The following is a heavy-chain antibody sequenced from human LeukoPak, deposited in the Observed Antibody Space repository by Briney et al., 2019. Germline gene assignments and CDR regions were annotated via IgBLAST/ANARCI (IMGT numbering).Heavy chain of an antibody. CDR2: INPNSGGT. V-gene: IGHV1-2*02. CDR3: ERGXRXRDXSGSYYLNWFDP. Sequence: GXSVKVXXKASGYTFTGYYMHWVRQAPGQGLEWMGWINPNSGGTNYAQKFQGRVTMTRDTSISTAYMELSRLRSDDTAVYYCERGXRXRDXSGSYYLNWFDPWGQGTLVTVSS. J-gene: IGHJ5*02. CDR1: GYTFTGYY. D-gene: IGHD3-10*01.